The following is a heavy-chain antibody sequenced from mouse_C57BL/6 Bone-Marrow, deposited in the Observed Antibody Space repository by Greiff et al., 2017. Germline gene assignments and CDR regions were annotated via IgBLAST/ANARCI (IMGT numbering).Heavy chain of an antibody. D-gene: IGHD2-3*01. Sequence: QVQLKQPGAELVMPGASVKLSCKASGYTFTSYWMHWVKQRPGQGLEWIGEIDPSDSYTNYNQKFKGKSTLTVDKSSSTAYMQLITLTSEDSAVYFCAREGYDGYYFYFDYWGQGTTLTVSS. V-gene: IGHV1-69*01. CDR2: IDPSDSYT. CDR1: GYTFTSYW. CDR3: AREGYDGYYFYFDY. J-gene: IGHJ2*01.